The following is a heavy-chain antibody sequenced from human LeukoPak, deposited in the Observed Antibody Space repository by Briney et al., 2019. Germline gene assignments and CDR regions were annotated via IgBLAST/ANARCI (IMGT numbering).Heavy chain of an antibody. CDR2: IKQDGSEK. CDR1: GFTSSSYW. Sequence: GGSLRLSCVASGFTSSSYWMSWVRQAPGKGLEWVANIKQDGSEKYYVDSVKGRFTISRDNAKNSLYLQMNSLRAEDTAVYYCARVGYDYVWGSYRYTGPDYWGQGTLVTVSS. CDR3: ARVGYDYVWGSYRYTGPDY. D-gene: IGHD3-16*02. J-gene: IGHJ4*02. V-gene: IGHV3-7*01.